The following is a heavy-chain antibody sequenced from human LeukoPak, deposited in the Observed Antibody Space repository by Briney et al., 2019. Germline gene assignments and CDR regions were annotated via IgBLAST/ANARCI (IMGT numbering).Heavy chain of an antibody. CDR3: ARDNGSWIDY. V-gene: IGHV4-30-2*01. CDR2: IYHSGST. CDR1: GGSISSGGYY. D-gene: IGHD6-13*01. Sequence: PSQTLSLTCTVSGGSISSGGYYWSWIRQPPGKGLEWIGYIYHSGSTYYNPSLKSRVTISVDRSKNQFSLKLSSVTAADTAVYYCARDNGSWIDYWGQGTLVTVSS. J-gene: IGHJ4*02.